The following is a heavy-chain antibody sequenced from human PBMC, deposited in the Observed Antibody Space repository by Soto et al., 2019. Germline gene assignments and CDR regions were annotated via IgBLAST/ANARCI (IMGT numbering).Heavy chain of an antibody. CDR2: IYHSGST. CDR1: GGSISSSNW. V-gene: IGHV4-4*02. Sequence: PSETLSLTFAVSGGSISSSNWWSWVRQPPGKGLEWIGEIYHSGSTNYNPSLKSRVTISVDKSKNQFSLKLSSVTAADTAVYYSARDERGVSGYEAYYYYYGMDVWRQGTTVTVSS. J-gene: IGHJ6*02. D-gene: IGHD5-12*01. CDR3: ARDERGVSGYEAYYYYYGMDV.